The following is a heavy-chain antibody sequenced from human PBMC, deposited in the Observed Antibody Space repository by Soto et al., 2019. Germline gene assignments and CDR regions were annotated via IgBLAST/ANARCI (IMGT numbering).Heavy chain of an antibody. V-gene: IGHV3-64D*08. CDR2: ISSNGGST. CDR3: VKGRSSIAVADHFDY. CDR1: GFTFSSYA. D-gene: IGHD6-19*01. Sequence: GGSLRLSCSASGFTFSSYAMHWVRQAPGKGLEYVSAISSNGGSTYYADSVKGRFTISRDNSKNTLYLQMSSLRAEDTAVYYCVKGRSSIAVADHFDYWGQGTLVTVSS. J-gene: IGHJ4*02.